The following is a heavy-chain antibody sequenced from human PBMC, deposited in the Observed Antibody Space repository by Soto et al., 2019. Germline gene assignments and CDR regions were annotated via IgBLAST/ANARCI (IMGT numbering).Heavy chain of an antibody. CDR2: INPNSGGT. D-gene: IGHD4-17*01. Sequence: ASVKVSCKAYGYTFTGYYMHWVRQAPGQGLEWMGWINPNSGGTNYAQKFQGRVTMTRDTSISTAYMELSRLRSDDTAVYYCASLTTVTTTPYYYYGMDVWGQGTTVTVSS. J-gene: IGHJ6*02. V-gene: IGHV1-2*02. CDR1: GYTFTGYY. CDR3: ASLTTVTTTPYYYYGMDV.